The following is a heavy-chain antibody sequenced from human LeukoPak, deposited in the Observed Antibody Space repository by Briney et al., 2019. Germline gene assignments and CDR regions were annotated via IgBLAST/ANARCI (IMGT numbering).Heavy chain of an antibody. J-gene: IGHJ6*03. CDR1: GFTFSSHG. D-gene: IGHD2-21*01. CDR2: IVGGAGGT. V-gene: IGHV3-23*01. Sequence: GGSLRLSCAASGFTFSSHGMSWVRQAPGKGLEWVSGIVGGAGGTYYADSVKGRFTISRDNSKNTLYLQMNSLTVEDTAVYYCARDRGERGSYYYYYYMDVWGKGTTVTISS. CDR3: ARDRGERGSYYYYYYMDV.